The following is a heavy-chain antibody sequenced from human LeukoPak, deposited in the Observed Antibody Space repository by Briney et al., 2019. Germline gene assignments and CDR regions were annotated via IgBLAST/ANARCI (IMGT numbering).Heavy chain of an antibody. V-gene: IGHV4-39*01. CDR3: ARHPSGAVAGTVVDY. J-gene: IGHJ4*02. CDR1: GGSISSSSYY. D-gene: IGHD6-19*01. CDR2: IYYSGNT. Sequence: PSETPSLTCTVSGGSISSSSYYWGWIRQPPGQGLEWIGSIYYSGNTYYNPSLKSRVTISVDTSKNQFSLKLSSVTAADTAVYYCARHPSGAVAGTVVDYWGQGTLVTVSS.